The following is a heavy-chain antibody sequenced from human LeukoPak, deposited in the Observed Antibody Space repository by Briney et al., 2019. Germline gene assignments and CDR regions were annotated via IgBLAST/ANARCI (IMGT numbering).Heavy chain of an antibody. Sequence: SSETLSLTSTVSGGSISSYSRSWIRQPPGKGLEWIGYIYYSGSTNYNPSLRSRVTISVDTSKNQFSLKLSSVTAADTAVYYCAREINSSSWYGGFFDYWGQGTLVTVSS. V-gene: IGHV4-59*01. D-gene: IGHD6-13*01. CDR1: GGSISSYS. J-gene: IGHJ4*02. CDR3: AREINSSSWYGGFFDY. CDR2: IYYSGST.